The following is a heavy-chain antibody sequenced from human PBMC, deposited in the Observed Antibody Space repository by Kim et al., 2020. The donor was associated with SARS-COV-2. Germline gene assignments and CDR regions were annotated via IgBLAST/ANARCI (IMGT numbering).Heavy chain of an antibody. D-gene: IGHD2-15*01. J-gene: IGHJ4*02. Sequence: SETLSLTCTVSGGSISSSSYYWGWIRQPPGKGLEWIGSIYYSGITYYNPSLKSRVTISVDTSKNQFSLKLSSVTAADTAVYYCARLDGGNVDYWGQGTLVTVSS. V-gene: IGHV4-39*01. CDR1: GGSISSSSYY. CDR3: ARLDGGNVDY. CDR2: IYYSGIT.